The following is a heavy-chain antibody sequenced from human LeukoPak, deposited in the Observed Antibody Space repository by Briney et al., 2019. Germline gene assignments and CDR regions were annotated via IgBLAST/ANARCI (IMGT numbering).Heavy chain of an antibody. Sequence: GGSLRLSCAASGFTFSSYAMHWVRQAPGKGLEWVAVISYDGSNKYYADSVKGRFTISRDNSKNTLYLQMNSLRAEDTAVYYCAKTSGGNCWGQGTLVTVSS. V-gene: IGHV3-30*14. D-gene: IGHD6-25*01. CDR2: ISYDGSNK. J-gene: IGHJ4*02. CDR1: GFTFSSYA. CDR3: AKTSGGNC.